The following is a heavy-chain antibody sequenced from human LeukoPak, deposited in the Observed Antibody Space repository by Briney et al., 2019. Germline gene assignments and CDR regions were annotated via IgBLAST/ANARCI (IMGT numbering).Heavy chain of an antibody. V-gene: IGHV3-30*18. CDR2: ISYDGSNK. Sequence: PGGSLRLSCAASGFTFSSYGVHWVRQAPGKGLEWVAVISYDGSNKYYADSVKGRFTISRDNSKNTLYLQMNSLRAEDTAVYYCAKDITVTTTWAFDIWGQGTMVTVSS. CDR3: AKDITVTTTWAFDI. J-gene: IGHJ3*02. CDR1: GFTFSSYG. D-gene: IGHD4-17*01.